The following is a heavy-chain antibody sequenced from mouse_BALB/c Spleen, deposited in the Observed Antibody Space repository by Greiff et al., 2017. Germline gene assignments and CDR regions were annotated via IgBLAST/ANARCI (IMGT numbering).Heavy chain of an antibody. CDR3: TTYGNY. CDR2: INPSNGGT. D-gene: IGHD2-1*01. Sequence: QVQLKESGPELVRPGASVKMSCKASGYTFTSYYMYWVKQRPGQGLEWIGEINPSNGGTNFNEKFKSKATLTVDKSSSTAYMQLSSLTSEDSAVYYCTTYGNYWGQGTTLTVSS. CDR1: GYTFTSYY. V-gene: IGHV1S16*01. J-gene: IGHJ2*01.